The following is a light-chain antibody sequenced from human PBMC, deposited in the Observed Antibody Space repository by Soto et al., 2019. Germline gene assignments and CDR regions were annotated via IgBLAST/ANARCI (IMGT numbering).Light chain of an antibody. CDR1: QTVTSGTF. Sequence: EIVLTQSPATLSLSPGERATLSCGASQTVTSGTFLAWYQQKPGLAPRLLIYDASRRATGIPDRFSGSGSGTDFTLTISRLEPEDFAVYYCQHYGSPPQTFGQGTKVDIK. V-gene: IGKV3D-20*01. CDR3: QHYGSPPQT. CDR2: DAS. J-gene: IGKJ1*01.